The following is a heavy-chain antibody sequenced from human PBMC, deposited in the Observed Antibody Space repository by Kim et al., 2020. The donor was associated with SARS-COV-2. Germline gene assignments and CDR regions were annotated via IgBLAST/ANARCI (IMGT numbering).Heavy chain of an antibody. CDR1: GYTFTNYL. D-gene: IGHD1-1*01. CDR3: VREERGGHFDY. CDR2: INPSSGAT. J-gene: IGHJ4*02. Sequence: ASVKVSCKASGYTFTNYLIHWVRETPGQGLEWMGIINPSSGATTYAQDFQARVIMTRDTSTSTVYMELKSLRPGDTAMYYCVREERGGHFDYWGQGTLVTVSS. V-gene: IGHV1-46*01.